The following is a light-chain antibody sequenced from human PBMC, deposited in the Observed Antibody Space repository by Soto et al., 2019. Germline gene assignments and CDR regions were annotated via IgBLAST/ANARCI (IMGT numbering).Light chain of an antibody. CDR2: SAS. V-gene: IGKV1-39*01. J-gene: IGKJ1*01. CDR1: QTVLTY. Sequence: DIQMTQSPSSLSASVGDSVTITCRASQTVLTYVNWYQETPGKAPNVLIYSASRLHTAVPSSFGGSGAGTEAHLTISRLQPEVFVNYFWQQSYTPPWTLGRGTKVEI. CDR3: QQSYTPPWT.